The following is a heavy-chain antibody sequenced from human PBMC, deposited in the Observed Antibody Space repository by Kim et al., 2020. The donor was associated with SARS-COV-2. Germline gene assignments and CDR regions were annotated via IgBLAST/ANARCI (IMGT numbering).Heavy chain of an antibody. V-gene: IGHV3-66*01. Sequence: ATSVKGRFTISRDNSKNTLYLQMNSLRAEDTAVYYCARYRGSYYYYGMDVWGQGTTVTVSS. D-gene: IGHD2-15*01. J-gene: IGHJ6*02. CDR3: ARYRGSYYYYGMDV.